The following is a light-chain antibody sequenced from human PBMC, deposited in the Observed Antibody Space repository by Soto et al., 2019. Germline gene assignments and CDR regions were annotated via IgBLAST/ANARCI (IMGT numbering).Light chain of an antibody. CDR2: EVS. J-gene: IGLJ1*01. Sequence: QSALTQPASVSGSPGQSITISCTGTSSDVGGYNYVSWYQHHPGKAPRLMIYEVSNRPSGVSDRFSGSKSGNTASLTISGLLAEDEADYYCSSYTSISTDVFGTGTKLTVL. CDR1: SSDVGGYNY. V-gene: IGLV2-14*01. CDR3: SSYTSISTDV.